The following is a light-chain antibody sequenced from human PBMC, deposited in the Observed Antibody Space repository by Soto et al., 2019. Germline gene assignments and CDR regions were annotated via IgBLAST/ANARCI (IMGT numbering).Light chain of an antibody. Sequence: EIVLTQSPATLSLSPGERAALSCRASQSVSSYLAWYQQKPGQAPRLLIYDAFKRATGIPARFSGSGSGTDFTLIISSREPEDFAVYYCQQRSNWPSTFGGGTKVEVK. CDR1: QSVSSY. V-gene: IGKV3-11*01. CDR2: DAF. CDR3: QQRSNWPST. J-gene: IGKJ4*01.